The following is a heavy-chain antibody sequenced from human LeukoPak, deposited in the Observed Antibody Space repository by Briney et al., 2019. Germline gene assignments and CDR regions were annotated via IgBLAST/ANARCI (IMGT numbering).Heavy chain of an antibody. CDR1: GFIFSNYA. D-gene: IGHD1-1*01. CDR2: ISYDGSNK. Sequence: GGSLRLSCAASGFIFSNYAMHWVRQTPDKGLQWVAVISYDGSNKYYADSVKGRFTISRDNSKNTLYLQMNSLRAEDTAVYYCAKEERYFDYWGQGTLVTVSS. CDR3: AKEERYFDY. V-gene: IGHV3-30*07. J-gene: IGHJ4*02.